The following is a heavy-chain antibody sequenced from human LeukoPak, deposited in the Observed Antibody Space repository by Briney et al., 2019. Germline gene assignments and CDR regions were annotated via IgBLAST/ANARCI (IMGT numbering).Heavy chain of an antibody. V-gene: IGHV4-59*08. Sequence: SETLSLTCTVSGGSISSYYWSWIRQPPGKGLEWIGYIYHSGSSNHNPSLKSRVTISADTSKKQFSLKLSSVTAADTAVYYCARHGGRAAAGWGDNWFDPWGQGTLVTVSS. CDR3: ARHGGRAAAGWGDNWFDP. CDR1: GGSISSYY. D-gene: IGHD6-13*01. J-gene: IGHJ5*02. CDR2: IYHSGSS.